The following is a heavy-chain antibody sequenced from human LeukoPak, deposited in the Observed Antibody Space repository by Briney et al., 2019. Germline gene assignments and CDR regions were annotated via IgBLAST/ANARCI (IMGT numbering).Heavy chain of an antibody. J-gene: IGHJ4*02. V-gene: IGHV3-7*01. CDR2: IKPDGSEK. D-gene: IGHD5-24*01. CDR1: GFTFSSHH. CDR3: ARSYQWQRWLQLLYFDY. Sequence: GGSLRLSCVASGFTFSSHHMNWVRQTPGKGLESVATIKPDGSEKYYVDSVKGLFTISRDNAKSSLYLQKNSLRAEDTGVYCCARSYQWQRWLQLLYFDYWGQGTLVTVSS.